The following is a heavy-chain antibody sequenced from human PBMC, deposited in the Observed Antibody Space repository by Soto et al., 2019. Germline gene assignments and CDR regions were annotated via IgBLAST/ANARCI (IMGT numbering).Heavy chain of an antibody. Sequence: ASVKVSCKASGGTFSSYTISWVRQAPGQGLEWMGRIIPILGIANYAQKFQGRVTITADKSTSTAYMELSSLRSEDTAVYYCARPTESSGWYLAFDIWGQGTMVTVSS. V-gene: IGHV1-69*02. D-gene: IGHD6-19*01. CDR2: IIPILGIA. J-gene: IGHJ3*02. CDR1: GGTFSSYT. CDR3: ARPTESSGWYLAFDI.